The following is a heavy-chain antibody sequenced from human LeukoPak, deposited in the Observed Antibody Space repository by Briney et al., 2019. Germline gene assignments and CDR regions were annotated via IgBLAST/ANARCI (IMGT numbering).Heavy chain of an antibody. CDR2: IKQDGSDK. CDR3: ARYNSAWKTDDY. V-gene: IGHV3-7*03. CDR1: GFTFNRYW. J-gene: IGHJ4*02. D-gene: IGHD6-19*01. Sequence: GGSLRLSCAASGFTFNRYWVTSVRQAPGKGLEWVADIKQDGSDKYYAGSVKGRFTISRDNAKNSLYLQMNSLRAEDTAVYFCARYNSAWKTDDYRGQGTLVTVSS.